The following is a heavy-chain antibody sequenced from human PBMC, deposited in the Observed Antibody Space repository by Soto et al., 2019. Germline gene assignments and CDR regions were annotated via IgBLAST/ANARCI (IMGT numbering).Heavy chain of an antibody. D-gene: IGHD3-10*01. CDR3: ARAIRITMVRGVAPLTDC. CDR1: GGSFSGYY. J-gene: IGHJ4*02. V-gene: IGHV4-34*01. Sequence: PSETLSLTCAVYGGSFSGYYWSWIRQPPGKGLEWIGEINHSGSTNYNPSLKSRVTISVDTSKNQFSLKLSSVTAADTAVYYCARAIRITMVRGVAPLTDCWGQGTLVTVSS. CDR2: INHSGST.